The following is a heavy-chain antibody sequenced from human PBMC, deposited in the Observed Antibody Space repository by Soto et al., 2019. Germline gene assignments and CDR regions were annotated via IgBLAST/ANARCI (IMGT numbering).Heavy chain of an antibody. D-gene: IGHD3-16*01. CDR2: IKYDGSEK. Sequence: GVSQRLSSTAAGYKCGSYWMTWVRQAPGKGLEWVANIKYDGSEKHYVDSVKGRFTISRDNAKNSLYLQMNGLSAEDTAVYYCASGGHVDYCGQGTQVTVSS. CDR3: ASGGHVDY. J-gene: IGHJ4*02. V-gene: IGHV3-7*05. CDR1: GYKCGSYW.